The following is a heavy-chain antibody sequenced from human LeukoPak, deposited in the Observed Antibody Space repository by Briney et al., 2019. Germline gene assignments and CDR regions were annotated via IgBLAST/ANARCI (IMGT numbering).Heavy chain of an antibody. V-gene: IGHV4-59*11. CDR1: GGSISSHY. J-gene: IGHJ4*02. CDR3: AGVGDLWSGLD. CDR2: IHSGST. Sequence: SETLSLTCTVSGGSISSHYWGWVRQPPGKGLEWIGYIHSGSTNYNPSLKSRVTISVDTSKNQFSLKVTSLTAADTAVYYCAGVGDLWSGLDWGQGTLVTVSS. D-gene: IGHD3-3*01.